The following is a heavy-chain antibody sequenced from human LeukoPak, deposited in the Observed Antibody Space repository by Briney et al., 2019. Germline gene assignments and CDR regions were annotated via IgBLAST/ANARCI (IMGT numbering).Heavy chain of an antibody. D-gene: IGHD3-3*01. J-gene: IGHJ3*02. CDR2: ISSSSSYI. Sequence: GGSLRLSCAASGFTFSSYSMNWVRRAPGKGLEWVSSISSSSSYIYYADSVKGRFTISRDNAKNSLYLQMNSLRAEDTAVYYCAAGGITIFGVVLDAFDIWGQGTMVTVSS. V-gene: IGHV3-21*01. CDR1: GFTFSSYS. CDR3: AAGGITIFGVVLDAFDI.